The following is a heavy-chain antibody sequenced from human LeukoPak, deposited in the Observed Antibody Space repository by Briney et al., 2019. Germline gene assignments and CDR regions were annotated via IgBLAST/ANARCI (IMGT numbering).Heavy chain of an antibody. CDR1: GGSISSSSYY. CDR3: AMGRPDDYYYGMDV. D-gene: IGHD1-26*01. CDR2: IYYTRST. J-gene: IGHJ6*02. V-gene: IGHV4-39*07. Sequence: SETLSLTCTVSGGSISSSSYYWGWIRQPPGKGLEWIGSIYYTRSTYYNPSLKSRVTISVDTSKNQFSLKLSSVTAADTAVYYCAMGRPDDYYYGMDVWGQGTTVTVSS.